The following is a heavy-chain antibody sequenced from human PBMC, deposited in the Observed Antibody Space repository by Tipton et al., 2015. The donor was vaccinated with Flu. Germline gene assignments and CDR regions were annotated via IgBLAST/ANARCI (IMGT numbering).Heavy chain of an antibody. J-gene: IGHJ4*02. Sequence: LRLSCTVSGGSMSSSYWTWIRQPAGKGLEWIGRMYVSGSTKYNPSLKSRVTMSVDTSKNQFSLKLSSVTAADTAVYYCARGSGSGTDVTFYFWGQGTLITVSS. CDR1: GGSMSSSY. V-gene: IGHV4-4*07. D-gene: IGHD3-10*01. CDR2: MYVSGST. CDR3: ARGSGSGTDVTFYF.